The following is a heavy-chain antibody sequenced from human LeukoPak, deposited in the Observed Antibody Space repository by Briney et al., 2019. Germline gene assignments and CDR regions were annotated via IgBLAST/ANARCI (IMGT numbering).Heavy chain of an antibody. CDR3: AGADGPGPTTYRRLCWFDP. V-gene: IGHV4-34*01. D-gene: IGHD1-14*01. Sequence: SETLSLTCAVYGGSFSGYYWSWISQPPGKGLEWIGEINHSGSTNYNPSLKSRVTIAVDTSKNQFPLKLSSVTAADTAVYYCAGADGPGPTTYRRLCWFDPWGQGTLVTVSS. CDR2: INHSGST. J-gene: IGHJ5*02. CDR1: GGSFSGYY.